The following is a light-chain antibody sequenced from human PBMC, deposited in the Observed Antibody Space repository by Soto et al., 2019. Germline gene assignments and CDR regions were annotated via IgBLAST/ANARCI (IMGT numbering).Light chain of an antibody. CDR2: AAS. V-gene: IGKV1-39*01. J-gene: IGKJ3*01. CDR1: QSISSY. Sequence: DIQMTQSPSSLSASVGDRVTITCRTSQSISSYLHWYQKKPGKAPKLLIYAASSWQSGVRSSISSSGSGTDFTLTISSLQPEDFATYYCQQSYSTLSFGPGTKVDIK. CDR3: QQSYSTLS.